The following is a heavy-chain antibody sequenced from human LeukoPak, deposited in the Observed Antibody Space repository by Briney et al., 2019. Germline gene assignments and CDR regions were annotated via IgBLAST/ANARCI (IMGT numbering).Heavy chain of an antibody. CDR3: ATDPYYYDSSGYQNWFDP. CDR1: GYTLTELS. V-gene: IGHV1-24*01. J-gene: IGHJ5*02. CDR2: FDPEDGET. Sequence: ASVKVSYKVSGYTLTELSMHWVRQAPGKGLEWMGGFDPEDGETIYAQKFQGRVTMTEDTSTDTAYMKLSSLRSEDTAVYYCATDPYYYDSSGYQNWFDPWGQGTLVTVSS. D-gene: IGHD3-22*01.